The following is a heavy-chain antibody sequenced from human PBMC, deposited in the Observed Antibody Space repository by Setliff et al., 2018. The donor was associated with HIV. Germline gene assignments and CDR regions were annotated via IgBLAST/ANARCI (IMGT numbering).Heavy chain of an antibody. J-gene: IGHJ3*02. V-gene: IGHV4-38-2*01. CDR2: IHHSGSV. D-gene: IGHD3-3*01. Sequence: PSETLSLTCPVSGYSISSGYYWGWIRQPPGKGLEWIGNIHHSGSVYYNLSLKRRVTISVDTSKNQFSLKLTSATAADTAVYYCARPLSTSYYFWGDAFGIWGQGTVVTVSS. CDR3: ARPLSTSYYFWGDAFGI. CDR1: GYSISSGYY.